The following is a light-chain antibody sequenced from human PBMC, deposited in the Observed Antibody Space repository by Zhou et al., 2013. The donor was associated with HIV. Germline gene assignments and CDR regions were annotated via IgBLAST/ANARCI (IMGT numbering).Light chain of an antibody. V-gene: IGKV1-9*01. CDR3: QQLNSYPAT. CDR2: VAS. J-gene: IGKJ2*01. CDR1: QGISGY. Sequence: DIQLTQSPSFLSASVGDRVTITCRASQGISGYLAWYQQKPGKAPKLLIYVASTLQSGVPSRFSGSRSGTEFTLTISSLQPEDFATYYCQQLNSYPATFGKGTRLEIK.